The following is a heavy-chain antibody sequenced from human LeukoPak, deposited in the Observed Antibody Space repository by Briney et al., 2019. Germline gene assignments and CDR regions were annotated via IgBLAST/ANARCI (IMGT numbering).Heavy chain of an antibody. CDR3: ATSDTVSTYNWFDP. D-gene: IGHD5/OR15-5a*01. J-gene: IGHJ5*02. CDR1: GGSISSNTYF. Sequence: PSETLSLTCNVSGGSISSNTYFWGWIRRPPGKGLEWIGSIRYSGSTYYNPSLKSRVTTSVDTSKNQFSLNLSSLTAADTAVYYCATSDTVSTYNWFDPWGQGTLVTVS. V-gene: IGHV4-39*01. CDR2: IRYSGST.